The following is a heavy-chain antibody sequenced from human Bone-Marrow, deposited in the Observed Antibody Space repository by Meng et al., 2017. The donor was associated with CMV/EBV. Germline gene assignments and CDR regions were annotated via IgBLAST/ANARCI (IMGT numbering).Heavy chain of an antibody. CDR2: IRYDGSNK. V-gene: IGHV3-30*02. D-gene: IGHD1-26*01. J-gene: IGHJ4*02. CDR3: AKDRVGATGY. Sequence: GGSLRLSCAASGFTFSSYGMHWVRQAPGKRLEWVAFIRYDGSNKYYADSVKGRFTISRDNSKDTLYLQMNSLRAEDTAVYYCAKDRVGATGYWGQGTLVTVSS. CDR1: GFTFSSYG.